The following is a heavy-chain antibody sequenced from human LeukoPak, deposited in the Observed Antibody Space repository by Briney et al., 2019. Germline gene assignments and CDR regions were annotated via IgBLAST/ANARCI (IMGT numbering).Heavy chain of an antibody. Sequence: PGGSLRLSCAASGFTFSDYYMSWIRQAPGKGLEWVSYISSSGSTIYYADSVKGRFTISRDNAKNSLYLQMNSLRAEDTAVYYCARAYPSYKGYSSGWYGIGDYWGQGTLVTVSS. CDR3: ARAYPSYKGYSSGWYGIGDY. J-gene: IGHJ4*02. CDR1: GFTFSDYY. D-gene: IGHD6-19*01. CDR2: ISSSGSTI. V-gene: IGHV3-11*01.